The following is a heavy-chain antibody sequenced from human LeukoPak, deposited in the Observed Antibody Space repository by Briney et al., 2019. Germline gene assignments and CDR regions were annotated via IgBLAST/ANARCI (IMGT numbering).Heavy chain of an antibody. Sequence: GGSLRLSCAASGFTFRSYNMNWVRQAPGKRPEWVSSISSSSSYIYYADSVKGRFAISRDNAKNSLYLQMNSLRAEDTALYYCARGASRADYWGQGTLVTVSS. J-gene: IGHJ4*02. CDR2: ISSSSSYI. V-gene: IGHV3-21*01. CDR3: ARGASRADY. CDR1: GFTFRSYN.